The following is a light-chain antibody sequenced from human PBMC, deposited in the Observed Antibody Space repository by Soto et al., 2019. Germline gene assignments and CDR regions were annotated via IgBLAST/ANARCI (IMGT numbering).Light chain of an antibody. CDR3: QPWGTDVV. J-gene: IGLJ2*01. Sequence: QLVLTQSPSASASLGASVKLTCSLSSGHSSDAIAWHQQQPEKGPRYLMKLNSDGSHSKGDGIPDRFSGSSSGAERYLTISSLQSEDEADSYCQPWGTDVVFGGGTKLTVL. V-gene: IGLV4-69*01. CDR1: SGHSSDA. CDR2: LNSDGSH.